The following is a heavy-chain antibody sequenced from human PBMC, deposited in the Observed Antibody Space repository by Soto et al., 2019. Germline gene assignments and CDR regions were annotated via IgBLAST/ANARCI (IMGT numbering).Heavy chain of an antibody. V-gene: IGHV4-30-2*01. CDR3: ASSISVGDSSGYYYAFDI. J-gene: IGHJ3*02. CDR1: GGSSSRGGYS. CDR2: IYHSGST. Sequence: SETLSLTCAVSGGSSSRGGYSWNWIRQPPGKGLEWIGYIYHSGSTLYNPSLKSRVTISVDKSKNQFSLKLTSVTAADTAVYYCASSISVGDSSGYYYAFDIWGQGTMVT. D-gene: IGHD3-22*01.